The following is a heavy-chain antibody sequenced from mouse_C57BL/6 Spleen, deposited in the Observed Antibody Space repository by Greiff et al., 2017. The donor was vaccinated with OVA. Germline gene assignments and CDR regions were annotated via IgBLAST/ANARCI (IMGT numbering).Heavy chain of an antibody. CDR3: ARGGTYYGNSRFAY. Sequence: QVQLQQPGTELVKPGASVKLSCKASGYTFTSYWMHWVKQRPGQGLEWIGNINPSNGGTNYNEKFKSKATLTVDKSSSTAYMQLSSLTSEDSAVDYCARGGTYYGNSRFAYWGQGTLVTVSA. D-gene: IGHD2-10*01. V-gene: IGHV1-53*01. CDR1: GYTFTSYW. CDR2: INPSNGGT. J-gene: IGHJ3*01.